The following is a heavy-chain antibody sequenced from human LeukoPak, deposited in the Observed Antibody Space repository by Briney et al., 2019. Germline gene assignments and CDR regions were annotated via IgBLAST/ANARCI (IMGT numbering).Heavy chain of an antibody. V-gene: IGHV3-43D*03. Sequence: QPGGSLRLSCAASGFTFDDYAMHWVRHAPGKGLEWVSPISWDGGSTYYADSVKGRFTISRDNSRNSLYLQMNSLRAEDTALYYCAKGPPRSVVITTHFDYWGQGTLVTVSS. CDR2: ISWDGGST. J-gene: IGHJ4*02. CDR1: GFTFDDYA. D-gene: IGHD3-22*01. CDR3: AKGPPRSVVITTHFDY.